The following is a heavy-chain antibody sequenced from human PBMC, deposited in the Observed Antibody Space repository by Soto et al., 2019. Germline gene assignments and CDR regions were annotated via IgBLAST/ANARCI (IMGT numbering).Heavy chain of an antibody. D-gene: IGHD1-26*01. Sequence: QVQLVQSGAEVKKPGSSVKVSCKASGGTFSSYSINWVRQAPGQGLEWMGEIIPIFGTANYAQKFPGRVTITADASTSTAYMELSSLRSEDTAVYYCARDGGRHSGGIDYWGQGTLVTVSS. CDR1: GGTFSSYS. CDR2: IIPIFGTA. J-gene: IGHJ4*02. V-gene: IGHV1-69*01. CDR3: ARDGGRHSGGIDY.